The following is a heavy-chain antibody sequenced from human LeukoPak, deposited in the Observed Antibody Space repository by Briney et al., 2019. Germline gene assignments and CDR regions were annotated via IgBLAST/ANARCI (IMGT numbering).Heavy chain of an antibody. CDR3: AREGPVARPFDY. CDR2: IYFSGSA. Sequence: KPSETLSLTCIVSGDITHYWGWIRQPPGKGLECIGSIYFSGSAYYNPSLRSRVTISVDTSKNQFSLKLSSVTAADTAVYYCAREGPVARPFDYWGQGTLVTVSS. V-gene: IGHV4-39*07. D-gene: IGHD6-19*01. CDR1: GDITHY. J-gene: IGHJ4*02.